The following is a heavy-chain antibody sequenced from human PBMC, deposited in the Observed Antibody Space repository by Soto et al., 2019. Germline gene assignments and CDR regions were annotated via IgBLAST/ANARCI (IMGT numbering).Heavy chain of an antibody. V-gene: IGHV4-61*08. D-gene: IGHD1-26*01. CDR3: ARDPVGATHLDY. CDR2: IYYIGRT. Sequence: RAPSSAVSCSSVSRGGLNWSWIRQPPGKGLEWIGYIYYIGRTNYNPSLKSRVTISIDTSKNQFSLKLSSVTAADTAVYYCARDPVGATHLDYWGQGVLVTVSS. J-gene: IGHJ4*02. CDR1: CSSVSRGGLN.